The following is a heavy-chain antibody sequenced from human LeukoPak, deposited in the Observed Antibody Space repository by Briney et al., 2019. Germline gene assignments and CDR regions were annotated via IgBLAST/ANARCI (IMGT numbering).Heavy chain of an antibody. J-gene: IGHJ3*02. CDR2: IRFDGSNN. CDR3: ARAKRNGFDI. Sequence: GGSLRLSCAASGFTFSSYAMHWVRQAPGKGLEWVAFIRFDGSNNYYADSVKGRFTISRDNAKNSLYLQMNSLRAEDTAVYYCARAKRNGFDIWGQGTMVTVSS. V-gene: IGHV3-30*04. CDR1: GFTFSSYA.